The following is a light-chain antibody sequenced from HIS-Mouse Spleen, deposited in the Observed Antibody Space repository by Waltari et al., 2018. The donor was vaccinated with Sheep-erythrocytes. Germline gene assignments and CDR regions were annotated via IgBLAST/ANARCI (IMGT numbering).Light chain of an antibody. CDR2: KAS. V-gene: IGKV1-5*03. Sequence: DIQMTQSPSTLSASVGDRVTITCRASQSISSRLAWYQQKPGKAPKLLIYKASSLESGVPSRFSGSESGTEFTLTISSLQPDDFATYYCQQYNSYPLTFGGGTKVEIK. CDR3: QQYNSYPLT. J-gene: IGKJ4*01. CDR1: QSISSR.